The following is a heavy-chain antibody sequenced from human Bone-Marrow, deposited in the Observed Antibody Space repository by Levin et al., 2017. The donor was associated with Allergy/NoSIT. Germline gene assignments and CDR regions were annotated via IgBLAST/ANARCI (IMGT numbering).Heavy chain of an antibody. J-gene: IGHJ6*02. CDR2: IYYSGST. D-gene: IGHD6-6*01. V-gene: IGHV4-59*01. CDR1: GGSISSYY. Sequence: PSETLSLTCTVSGGSISSYYWSWIRQPPGKGLEWIGYIYYSGSTNYNPSLKSRVTISVDTSKNQFSLKLSSVTAADTAVYYCARDSPTSIAARRYYDDGMDVWGQGTTVTVSS. CDR3: ARDSPTSIAARRYYDDGMDV.